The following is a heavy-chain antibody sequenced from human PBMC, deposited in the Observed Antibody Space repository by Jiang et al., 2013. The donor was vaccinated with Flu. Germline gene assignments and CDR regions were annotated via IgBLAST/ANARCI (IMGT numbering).Heavy chain of an antibody. CDR1: GGSVSNGGYY. J-gene: IGHJ4*02. CDR2: IYHSGST. V-gene: IGHV4-61*08. D-gene: IGHD5-12*01. Sequence: KPSETLSLTCTVSGGSVSNGGYYWTWIRQPPGKGLEWIGYIYHSGSTNYNPSLKSRVTISVDTSKNQFSLELISVTAADTAVYYCARDRGSGYEFDYWGQGTLVTVSS. CDR3: ARDRGSGYEFDY.